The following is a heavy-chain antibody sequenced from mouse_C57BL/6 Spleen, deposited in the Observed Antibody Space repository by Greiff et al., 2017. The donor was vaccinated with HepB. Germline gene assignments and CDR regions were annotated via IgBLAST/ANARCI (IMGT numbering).Heavy chain of an antibody. Sequence: EVQLQQSGAELVRPGASVKLSCTASGFNIKDYYMHWVKQRPEQGLEWIGRIDPEDGDTEYAPKFQGKATMTADTSSNTAYLQLSSLTSEDTAVYYCTFYDCVYYAMDYWGQGTSVTVSS. D-gene: IGHD2-3*01. CDR1: GFNIKDYY. V-gene: IGHV14-1*01. J-gene: IGHJ4*01. CDR2: IDPEDGDT. CDR3: TFYDCVYYAMDY.